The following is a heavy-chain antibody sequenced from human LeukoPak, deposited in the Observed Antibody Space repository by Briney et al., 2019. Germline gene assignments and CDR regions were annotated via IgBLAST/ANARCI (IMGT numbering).Heavy chain of an antibody. J-gene: IGHJ4*02. CDR1: GFTFSSYG. CDR3: ARGLYYYDSSGYWFDY. Sequence: PGRSLRLSCAASGFTFSSYGMHWVRQAPGKGLEWVAVIWYDGSNKYYADFVKGRFTISRDNSKNTLYLQMNSLRAEDTAVYYCARGLYYYDSSGYWFDYWGQGTLVTVSS. CDR2: IWYDGSNK. D-gene: IGHD3-22*01. V-gene: IGHV3-33*01.